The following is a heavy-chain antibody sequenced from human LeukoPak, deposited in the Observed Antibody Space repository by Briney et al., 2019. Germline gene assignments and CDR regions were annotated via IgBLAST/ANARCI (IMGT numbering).Heavy chain of an antibody. CDR3: ARVWVVATIYYYGMDV. J-gene: IGHJ6*02. CDR1: GYTFSGHY. CDR2: IYPNSGGT. V-gene: IGHV1-2*02. D-gene: IGHD5-12*01. Sequence: GASVKVSCKASGYTFSGHYMHWVRQAPGQGLEWMGWIYPNSGGTNYAQKFQGRVTMTRDTSISTAYMELSRPRSDATAVYYCARVWVVATIYYYGMDVWGQGTTVTVSS.